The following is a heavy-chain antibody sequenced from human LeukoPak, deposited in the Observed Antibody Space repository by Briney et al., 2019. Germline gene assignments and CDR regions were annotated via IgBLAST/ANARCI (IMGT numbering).Heavy chain of an antibody. J-gene: IGHJ4*02. Sequence: PGGSLRLSCAASGFTFSSYSMNWVRQAPGKGLEWVSYISTSSSTIYYADSVKGRFTISRDNAKNSLYLQMNSLRAEDTAVYYCARDPGFLEIDYWGQGTLVTVSS. V-gene: IGHV3-48*01. CDR3: ARDPGFLEIDY. CDR2: ISTSSSTI. CDR1: GFTFSSYS. D-gene: IGHD2/OR15-2a*01.